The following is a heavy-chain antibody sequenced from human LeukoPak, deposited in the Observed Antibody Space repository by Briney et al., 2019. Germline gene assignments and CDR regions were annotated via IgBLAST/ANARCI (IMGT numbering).Heavy chain of an antibody. CDR3: ARDCSSTSCYTSQGGY. V-gene: IGHV4-38-2*02. CDR1: GYSISTGYY. D-gene: IGHD2-2*02. CDR2: IYHSGST. J-gene: IGHJ4*02. Sequence: SETLSLTCTVSGYSISTGYYWSWIRQPPGKGLEWIGYIYHSGSTYYNPSLKSRVTISVDRSKNQFSLKLSSVAAADTAVYYCARDCSSTSCYTSQGGYWGQGTLVTVSS.